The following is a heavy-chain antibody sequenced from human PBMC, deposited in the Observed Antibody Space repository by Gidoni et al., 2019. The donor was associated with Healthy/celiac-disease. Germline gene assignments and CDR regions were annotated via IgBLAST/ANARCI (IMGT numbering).Heavy chain of an antibody. V-gene: IGHV3-66*01. CDR2: IYSGGST. CDR1: GFTVSSNY. D-gene: IGHD3-10*01. CDR3: AVGHYYGSGSYDY. J-gene: IGHJ4*02. Sequence: EVQLVESGGGLVQPGGSLRLCCAASGFTVSSNYLSWVRQAPGKGLEWVSVIYSGGSTYYADSVKGRFTISRDNSKNTLYLQMNSLRAEDTAVYYCAVGHYYGSGSYDYWGQGTLVTVSS.